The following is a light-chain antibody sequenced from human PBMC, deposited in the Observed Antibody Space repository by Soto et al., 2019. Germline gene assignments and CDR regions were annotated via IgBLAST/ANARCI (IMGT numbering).Light chain of an antibody. J-gene: IGKJ5*01. Sequence: EILLTQSPGTLSLSPVERATLSCMASQSVSSYLAWYQQKSGKPPRLVIYDSTLRANGVPDRFGGSRSGTEFTLTINSLEPEDFAVYYCQQRNVWPPITFGQGTRLEIK. V-gene: IGKV3-11*01. CDR1: QSVSSY. CDR2: DST. CDR3: QQRNVWPPIT.